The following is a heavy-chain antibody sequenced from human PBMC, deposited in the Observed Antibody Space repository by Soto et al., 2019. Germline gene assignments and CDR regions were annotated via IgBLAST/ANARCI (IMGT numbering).Heavy chain of an antibody. D-gene: IGHD5-18*01. J-gene: IGHJ6*03. CDR3: TTVRLWPEPYYYYYYMDV. V-gene: IGHV3-15*01. CDR2: IKSKTDGGTT. CDR1: GFTFSNAW. Sequence: GGSLRLSCAASGFTFSNAWMSWVRQAPGKGLEWVGRIKSKTDGGTTDYAAPVKGRFTSSRDDSKNTLYLQMNSLKTEDTAVYYCTTVRLWPEPYYYYYYMDVWGKGTTVTVSS.